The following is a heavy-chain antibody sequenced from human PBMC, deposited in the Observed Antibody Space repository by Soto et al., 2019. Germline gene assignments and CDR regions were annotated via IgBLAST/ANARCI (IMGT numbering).Heavy chain of an antibody. CDR3: AASCVGCGGFNYYGMDV. CDR2: IYYSGST. J-gene: IGHJ6*02. V-gene: IGHV4-31*03. D-gene: IGHD2-21*01. CDR1: GGSISSGGYY. Sequence: QVQLQESGPGLVKPSQTLSLTCTVSGGSISSGGYYWSWIRQHPGKGLEWIGYIYYSGSTHYNPSLKSRVTISVDTSKNHFSLKLSSVTAADTAVYYCAASCVGCGGFNYYGMDVWGQGTTVTVSS.